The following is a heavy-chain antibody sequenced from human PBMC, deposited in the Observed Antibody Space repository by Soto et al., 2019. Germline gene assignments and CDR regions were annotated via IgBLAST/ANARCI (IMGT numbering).Heavy chain of an antibody. V-gene: IGHV3-33*01. D-gene: IGHD2-15*01. CDR1: GFTFSSYG. CDR2: IWYDGSNK. Sequence: QVQLVESGGGVVQPGRSLRLSCAASGFTFSSYGMHWVRQAPGKGLEWVAVIWYDGSNKYYADSVKGRFTISRDNSKXXLXXQMNSLRAEDTAVYYCAREGYCSGGSCYSVPVFDYWGQGTLVTVSS. CDR3: AREGYCSGGSCYSVPVFDY. J-gene: IGHJ4*02.